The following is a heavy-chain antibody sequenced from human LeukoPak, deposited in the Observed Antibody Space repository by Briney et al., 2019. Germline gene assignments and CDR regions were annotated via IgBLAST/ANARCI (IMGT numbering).Heavy chain of an antibody. V-gene: IGHV4-34*01. J-gene: IGHJ4*02. Sequence: PSETLSLTCAVYGGSFSGYYWSWIRQPPGKGLEWIGEINHSGSTNYNPSLKSRVTISVDTSKNQFSLKLSSVTAANTAVYYCARGISFDYWGQGTLVTVSS. CDR1: GGSFSGYY. CDR2: INHSGST. D-gene: IGHD2/OR15-2a*01. CDR3: ARGISFDY.